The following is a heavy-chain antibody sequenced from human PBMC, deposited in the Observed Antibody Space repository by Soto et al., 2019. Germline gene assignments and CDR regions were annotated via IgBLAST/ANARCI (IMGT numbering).Heavy chain of an antibody. CDR3: ARLGSRDYGDHRDFDS. Sequence: QVQLQESGPGLVKPSETLALTCSVSGGSINNNYWSWIRQSPGKGLEWIGYIYYSGSTNYNPSLKIRVTLSIDTSKSRFSLRLTSVTAADTAVYFCARLGSRDYGDHRDFDSWGRGTLVTVSS. CDR2: IYYSGST. CDR1: GGSINNNY. V-gene: IGHV4-59*08. D-gene: IGHD4-17*01. J-gene: IGHJ4*02.